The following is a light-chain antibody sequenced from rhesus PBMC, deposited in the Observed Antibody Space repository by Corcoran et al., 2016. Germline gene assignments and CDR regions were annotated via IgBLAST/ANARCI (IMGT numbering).Light chain of an antibody. CDR3: QHYYNSPRT. CDR1: QAIANY. V-gene: IGKV1-25*02. Sequence: DIQMTQSPSSLSASVGDRVTITCRASQAIANYLAWSQPKPGEAPKRLINAATGLQSGIPSRFSGSGSGTDFTLTISSLQSEDFATYYCQHYYNSPRTFGQGTKVEIK. CDR2: AAT. J-gene: IGKJ1*01.